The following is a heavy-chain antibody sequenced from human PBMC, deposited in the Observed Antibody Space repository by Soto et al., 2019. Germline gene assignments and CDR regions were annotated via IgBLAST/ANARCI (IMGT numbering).Heavy chain of an antibody. Sequence: QVQLVQSGAEVKKPGASVKVSCKASCYTFTRYGFIWVRQAPGQGLEWMGRIRAYNGNTTYAQKVQGRVTMTTDTSTTTAYPEMRSLMSDDTSVHYCGRERGSSVLDYWGQGTLVTFSS. CDR2: IRAYNGNT. J-gene: IGHJ4*02. D-gene: IGHD1-26*01. V-gene: IGHV1-18*01. CDR3: GRERGSSVLDY. CDR1: CYTFTRYG.